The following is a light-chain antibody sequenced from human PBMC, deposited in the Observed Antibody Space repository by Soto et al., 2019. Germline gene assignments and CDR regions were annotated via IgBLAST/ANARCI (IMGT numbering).Light chain of an antibody. CDR3: SSYAGTNNLG. V-gene: IGLV2-8*01. J-gene: IGLJ2*01. CDR2: VVT. CDR1: SSDVGAYDY. Sequence: QSVLTQPPSASGSPGQSVTISCTGTSSDVGAYDYVSWYQQHPGKAPKLMIYVVTKRPSGVPDRFSGSKSGNTASLTVSGLRAEDEADYYCSSYAGTNNLGFGGGTKLTVL.